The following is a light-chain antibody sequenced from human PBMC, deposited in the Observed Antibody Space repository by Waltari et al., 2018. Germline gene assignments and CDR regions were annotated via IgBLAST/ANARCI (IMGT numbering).Light chain of an antibody. V-gene: IGLV2-14*03. CDR3: NSYTSSSTLV. Sequence: QSALTQPASVSGSPGHSITISCTGTSSDVGGYDYVSWYQQHPGKAPKLMIYDVSNRPSGDSNRFSGSKSGNTASLTISGLQAEDEADYYCNSYTSSSTLVFGGGTKLTVL. CDR2: DVS. J-gene: IGLJ2*01. CDR1: SSDVGGYDY.